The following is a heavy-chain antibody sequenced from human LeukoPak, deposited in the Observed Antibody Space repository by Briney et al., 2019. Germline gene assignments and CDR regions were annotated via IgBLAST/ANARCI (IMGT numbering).Heavy chain of an antibody. V-gene: IGHV5-51*01. J-gene: IGHJ4*02. D-gene: IGHD2-21*02. CDR2: IYPRDSET. CDR1: GYSFTNYW. Sequence: KPGESLKISCECSGYSFTNYWIGWVRQMPGKGLEWMGIIYPRDSETTYSPSFQGQVTISADKNMNIAYLQWSSLKPSDTAMESCVKQTHCRADSCIAYSEQGTLVTVSS. CDR3: VKQTHCRADSCIAY.